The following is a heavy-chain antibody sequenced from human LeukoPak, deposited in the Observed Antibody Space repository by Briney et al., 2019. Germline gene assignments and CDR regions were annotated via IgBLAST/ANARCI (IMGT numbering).Heavy chain of an antibody. J-gene: IGHJ4*02. Sequence: GESLKISCKGFGYSFTSYWIGWVRQMPGKGLEWMGIIFPGDSDTRYSPSFQGQVTISADKSINTAYLQWSSLKASDTAMYYCARRPLSAVIQNYFEYWGQGTLVTVSP. V-gene: IGHV5-51*01. CDR1: GYSFTSYW. CDR2: IFPGDSDT. CDR3: ARRPLSAVIQNYFEY. D-gene: IGHD2-21*01.